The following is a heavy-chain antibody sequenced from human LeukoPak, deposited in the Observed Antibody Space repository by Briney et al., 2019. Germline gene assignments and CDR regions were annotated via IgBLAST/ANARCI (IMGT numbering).Heavy chain of an antibody. CDR1: GYTFTSYA. D-gene: IGHD3-22*01. V-gene: IGHV1-69*04. CDR3: ATTNDGGGYQWGDFFDF. CDR2: IIPNLGTT. Sequence: ASVKVSCKASGYTFTSYAISWVRQAPGQGLEWMGRIIPNLGTTNRAQNFQDRVTLTADKSTNTAYMELTSLTSDDTAVYYCATTNDGGGYQWGDFFDFWGQGTLVTVSS. J-gene: IGHJ4*02.